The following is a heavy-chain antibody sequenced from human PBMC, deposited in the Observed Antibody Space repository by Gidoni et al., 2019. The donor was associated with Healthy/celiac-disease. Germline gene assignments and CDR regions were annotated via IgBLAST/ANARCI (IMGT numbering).Heavy chain of an antibody. V-gene: IGHV4-39*01. J-gene: IGHJ4*02. CDR2: ST. Sequence: STYYNPSLKSRVTISVDTSKNQFSLKLSSVTAADTAVYYCARQGADTHRSIAARPWVDYWGQGTLVTVSS. D-gene: IGHD6-6*01. CDR3: ARQGADTHRSIAARPWVDY.